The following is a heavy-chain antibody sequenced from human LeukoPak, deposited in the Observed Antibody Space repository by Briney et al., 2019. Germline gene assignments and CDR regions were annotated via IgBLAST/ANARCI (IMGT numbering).Heavy chain of an antibody. CDR1: GFTFSSYA. CDR3: AKANILTAKTSWGHAFDI. J-gene: IGHJ3*02. Sequence: PGGSLRLSCAASGFTFSSYAMSWVRQAPGKGLEWVSAISGSGGSTYYADSVKGRFTISRDSSKNTLYLQLNSLRAEDTAVYYCAKANILTAKTSWGHAFDILGQGTMVTVSS. D-gene: IGHD3-9*01. CDR2: ISGSGGST. V-gene: IGHV3-23*01.